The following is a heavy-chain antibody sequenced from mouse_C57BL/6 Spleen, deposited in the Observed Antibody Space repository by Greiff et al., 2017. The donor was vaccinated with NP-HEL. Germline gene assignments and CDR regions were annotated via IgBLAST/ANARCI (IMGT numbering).Heavy chain of an antibody. V-gene: IGHV5-16*01. CDR1: GFTFSDYY. CDR2: INSDGSST. Sequence: EVQLVESEGGLVQPGSSMKLSCTASGFTFSDYYMAWVRQVPEKGLEWVANINSDGSSTYYLDSLKSRFIISRDNAKNMLYMQMTSLKSEDTATYYCARDGDYGSSDFDDRGNGTTLT. CDR3: ARDGDYGSSDFDD. D-gene: IGHD1-1*01. J-gene: IGHJ2*01.